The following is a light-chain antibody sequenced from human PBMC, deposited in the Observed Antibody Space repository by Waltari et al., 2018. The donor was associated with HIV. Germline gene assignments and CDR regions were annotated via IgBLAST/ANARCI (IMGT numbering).Light chain of an antibody. CDR2: DDS. CDR1: NIGNKN. V-gene: IGLV3-21*02. CDR3: QVWGGSSDHPKVV. Sequence: SYVLTQPPSVSVPPGQTATITCGGNNIGNKNVQWYQQKPRQAPVLVVYDDSDRPSGIPERFSGSNSGNTATLTISRVEVGDEADYYCQVWGGSSDHPKVVLGGGTKLTVL. J-gene: IGLJ2*01.